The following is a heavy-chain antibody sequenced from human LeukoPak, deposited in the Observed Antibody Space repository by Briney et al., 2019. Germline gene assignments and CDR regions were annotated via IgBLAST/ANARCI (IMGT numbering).Heavy chain of an antibody. CDR1: GFTFRTYA. V-gene: IGHV3-23*01. CDR2: ISSSGGGT. Sequence: PGGSLRLSCAASGFTFRTYAMNWVRQAPGKGLEWVSAISSSGGGTYDADSVKGRFTGSRDNSKNTLYLQMNRLRAEDTAVYYCARDDPFDYWGQGTLVTVSS. D-gene: IGHD1-1*01. CDR3: ARDDPFDY. J-gene: IGHJ4*02.